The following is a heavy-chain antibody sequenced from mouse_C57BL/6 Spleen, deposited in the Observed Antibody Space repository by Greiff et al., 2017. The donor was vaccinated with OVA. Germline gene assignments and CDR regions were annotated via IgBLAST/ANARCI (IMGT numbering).Heavy chain of an antibody. J-gene: IGHJ2*01. CDR1: GYAFSSSW. CDR3: ARDNWDVYFDY. CDR2: IYPGDGDT. V-gene: IGHV1-82*01. Sequence: QVQLQQSGPELVKPGASVKISCKASGYAFSSSWMNWVKQRPGKGLEWIGRIYPGDGDTNYNGKFKGKATLTADTSSSTAYMQLSSLTSEDSAVYFCARDNWDVYFDYWGQGTTLTVSS. D-gene: IGHD4-1*02.